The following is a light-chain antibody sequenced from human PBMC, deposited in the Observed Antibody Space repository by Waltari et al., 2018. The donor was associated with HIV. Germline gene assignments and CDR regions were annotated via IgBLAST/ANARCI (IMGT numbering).Light chain of an antibody. CDR3: QQYDNWPYT. CDR2: GAS. CDR1: QRVNSH. V-gene: IGKV3-15*01. J-gene: IGKJ2*01. Sequence: EVVMTQSPATLPVSPGERVPLACRASQRVNSHLAWYQHKAGQAPRLLIHGASSRDSGIPAWFSGSGSGTDFSLTIGSLKSEDFAIYDCQQYDNWPYTFGQGTKLDI.